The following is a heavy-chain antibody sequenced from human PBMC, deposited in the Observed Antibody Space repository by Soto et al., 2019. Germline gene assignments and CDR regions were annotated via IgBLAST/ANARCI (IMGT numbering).Heavy chain of an antibody. CDR2: IYYSGST. V-gene: IGHV4-59*01. D-gene: IGHD6-19*01. CDR3: ARGNDSSGWYVLVDY. J-gene: IGHJ4*02. CDR1: GGSISSYY. Sequence: SETLSLTCTVSGGSISSYYWSWIRQPPGKGLEWIGYIYYSGSTNYNPSLKSRVTISVDTSKNQFSLKLSSVTAADTAVYYCARGNDSSGWYVLVDYWGQGTLVTVSS.